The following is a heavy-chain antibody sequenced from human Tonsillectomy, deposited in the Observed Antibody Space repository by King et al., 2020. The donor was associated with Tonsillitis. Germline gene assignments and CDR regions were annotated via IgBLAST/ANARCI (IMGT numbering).Heavy chain of an antibody. CDR1: GFTFDDYA. CDR3: AKDIYGSSSTSLDY. V-gene: IGHV3-9*01. Sequence: VQLVESGGGLVQPGRSLGLSCAASGFTFDDYAMHWVRQAPGKGLEWVSGISWNSGSIGYADSVKGRFTISRDNAKNSLYLQMNSLRAEDTALYYCAKDIYGSSSTSLDYWGQGTLVTVSS. D-gene: IGHD1-26*01. CDR2: ISWNSGSI. J-gene: IGHJ4*02.